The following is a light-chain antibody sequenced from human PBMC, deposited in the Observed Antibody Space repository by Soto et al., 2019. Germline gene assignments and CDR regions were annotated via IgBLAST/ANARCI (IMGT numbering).Light chain of an antibody. CDR3: QQLFDSPIT. J-gene: IGKJ5*01. CDR2: AAS. CDR1: QVISTS. V-gene: IGKV1-9*01. Sequence: GESVTITCRASQVISTSLAWYQVQPGKAPKLLIYAASTLESGVPSRFSATVSGTEFSLTITSLQPEDIATYYCQQLFDSPITFGQGTRLEIK.